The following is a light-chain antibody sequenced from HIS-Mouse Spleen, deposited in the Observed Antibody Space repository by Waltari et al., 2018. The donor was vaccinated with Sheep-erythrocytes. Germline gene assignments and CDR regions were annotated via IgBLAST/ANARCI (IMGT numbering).Light chain of an antibody. CDR2: KAS. CDR3: QQYNSYSWT. J-gene: IGKJ1*01. Sequence: DIQMTQSPSTLSASVGDRVTITCRASQSSSSWLAWYQQKPGKAPKLLIYKASSLESGVPSRFSGSGSGTEFTLTSSSLQPDDFATYYCQQYNSYSWTFGQGTKVEIK. V-gene: IGKV1-5*03. CDR1: QSSSSW.